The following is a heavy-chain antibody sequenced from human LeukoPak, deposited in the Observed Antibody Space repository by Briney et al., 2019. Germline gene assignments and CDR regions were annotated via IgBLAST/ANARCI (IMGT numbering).Heavy chain of an antibody. CDR1: GFSISSYA. CDR2: IINGVSI. CDR3: ARDFSYGSGFDC. V-gene: IGHV3-64*01. D-gene: IGHD5-18*01. J-gene: IGHJ4*02. Sequence: GGSLRLSCAASGFSISSYALHWVRQAPGKGLQDVSGIINGVSIDYANSVKGRFTISRDNSKNTLYLQMGSLRPEDMAVYYCARDFSYGSGFDCWGQGILVTVSS.